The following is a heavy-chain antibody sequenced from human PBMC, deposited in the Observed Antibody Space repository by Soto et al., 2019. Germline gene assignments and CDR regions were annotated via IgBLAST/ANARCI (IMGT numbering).Heavy chain of an antibody. CDR3: ARGDGSGSYYTNYYYYYYYLDV. Sequence: PSETLSLTCTVSGGSISSYYWSWIRQPPGKGLEWIGYIYYSGSTNYNPSLKSRVTISVDTSKNQFSLKLSSVTAADTAVYYCARGDGSGSYYTNYYYYYYYLDVWGKGTTVTVSS. CDR2: IYYSGST. D-gene: IGHD3-10*01. V-gene: IGHV4-59*01. CDR1: GGSISSYY. J-gene: IGHJ6*03.